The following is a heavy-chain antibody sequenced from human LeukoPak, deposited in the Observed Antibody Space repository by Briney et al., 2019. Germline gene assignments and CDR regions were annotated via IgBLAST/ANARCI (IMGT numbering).Heavy chain of an antibody. Sequence: PGGSLRLSCVASGFPVNSTYINWVRQAPGKGLEWVSVIHSGGSTYYADSVKGRFTISRDTSKNMLYLQMNSLRPEDTALYYCARDKKRNSYGHNYYGMDVWGRGTTVTVSS. D-gene: IGHD5-18*01. CDR1: GFPVNSTY. J-gene: IGHJ6*02. CDR2: IHSGGST. CDR3: ARDKKRNSYGHNYYGMDV. V-gene: IGHV3-66*02.